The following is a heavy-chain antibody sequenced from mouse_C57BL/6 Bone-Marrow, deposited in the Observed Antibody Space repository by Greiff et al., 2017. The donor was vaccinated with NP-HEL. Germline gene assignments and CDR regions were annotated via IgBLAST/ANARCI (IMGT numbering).Heavy chain of an antibody. V-gene: IGHV14-4*01. CDR3: TTQYYYAMDY. J-gene: IGHJ4*01. CDR2: IDPENGDT. CDR1: GFNIKDDY. Sequence: VQLQQSGAELVRPGASVKLSCTASGFNIKDDYMHWVKQRPEQGLEWIGWIDPENGDTDYASKFQGKATITADTSSNPAYLQLSSLTSEDTAVYYCTTQYYYAMDYWGQGTSVTVSS.